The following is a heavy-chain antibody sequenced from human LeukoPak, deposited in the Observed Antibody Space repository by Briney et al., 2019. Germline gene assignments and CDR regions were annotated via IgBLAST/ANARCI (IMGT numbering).Heavy chain of an antibody. Sequence: GASVKVSCKASGYTYMHWVRQAPGQGLEWMGIINPSGGGTNYTQKFQGRVTMTRDMSTSTVYMELSSLRSEDTAVYYCAREAVEEDYFDYWGQGTLVTVSS. CDR3: AREAVEEDYFDY. J-gene: IGHJ4*02. CDR1: GYTY. D-gene: IGHD4-23*01. CDR2: INPSGGGT. V-gene: IGHV1-46*01.